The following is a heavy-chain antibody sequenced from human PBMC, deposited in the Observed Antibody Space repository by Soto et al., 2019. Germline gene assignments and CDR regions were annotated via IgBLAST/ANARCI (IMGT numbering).Heavy chain of an antibody. CDR1: GGSISSSNW. V-gene: IGHV4-4*02. CDR2: IYHSGST. Sequence: PSETLSLTCAVSGGSISSSNWWSWVRQPPGKGLEWIGEIYHSGSTNYNPSLKSRVTISVDKSKNQFSLKLSSVTAADTAVYYCARAGVEAAAGAIDDWGQGTLATVSS. J-gene: IGHJ4*02. CDR3: ARAGVEAAAGAIDD. D-gene: IGHD6-13*01.